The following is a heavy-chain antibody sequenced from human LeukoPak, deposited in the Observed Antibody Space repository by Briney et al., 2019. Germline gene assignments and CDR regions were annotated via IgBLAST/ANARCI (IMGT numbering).Heavy chain of an antibody. J-gene: IGHJ4*02. V-gene: IGHV3-33*06. Sequence: GGSLRLSCAASGFTFSSYGMQWIRQAPGKGLEWVAVIWYDGSNKYYADSVKGRFTISRDNSKNTLYLQMNSLRAEDTAVYYCAKQAGPYYFDYWGQGTLVTVSS. CDR1: GFTFSSYG. CDR2: IWYDGSNK. CDR3: AKQAGPYYFDY. D-gene: IGHD6-13*01.